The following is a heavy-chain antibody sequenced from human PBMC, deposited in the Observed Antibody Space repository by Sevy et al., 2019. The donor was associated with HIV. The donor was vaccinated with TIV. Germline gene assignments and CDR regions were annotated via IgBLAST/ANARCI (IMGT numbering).Heavy chain of an antibody. D-gene: IGHD3-22*01. J-gene: IGHJ6*02. Sequence: GGSLRLSCAASGFTFSSYAMHWVRQAPGKGLEWVAVISYDGSNKYYADSVKGRFIISRDNSKNTLYLQMNSLRAEDTAVYYCARDGYYYDSSGYYYVSSYYYYGMDVWGQGTTVTVSS. CDR1: GFTFSSYA. CDR2: ISYDGSNK. CDR3: ARDGYYYDSSGYYYVSSYYYYGMDV. V-gene: IGHV3-30-3*01.